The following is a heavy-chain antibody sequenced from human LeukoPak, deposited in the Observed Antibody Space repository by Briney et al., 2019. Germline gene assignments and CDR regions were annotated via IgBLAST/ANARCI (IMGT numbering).Heavy chain of an antibody. Sequence: GGSLRLSCTASGFTFGDYAMSWVRQAPGKGLEWVGFIRSKAYGGTTEYAASVKGRFTISRDDSKSIAYLQMNSLKTEDTAVYYCTRGDNWNSLFDYWGQGTLVTVSS. D-gene: IGHD1-7*01. J-gene: IGHJ4*02. CDR3: TRGDNWNSLFDY. V-gene: IGHV3-49*04. CDR1: GFTFGDYA. CDR2: IRSKAYGGTT.